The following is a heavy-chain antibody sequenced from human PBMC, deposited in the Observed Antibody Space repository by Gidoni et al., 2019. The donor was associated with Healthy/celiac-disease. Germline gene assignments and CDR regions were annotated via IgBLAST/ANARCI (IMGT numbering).Heavy chain of an antibody. CDR2: IYTSGST. Sequence: QVQLQESGPGLVKPSETLSLTCTVPGGSISSSYWCWIRQPAGKGLEWIGRIYTSGSTNYNPSLKSRVTMSVDTSKNQFSLKLSSVTAADTAVYYCARLYEQWKGGNWFDPWGQGTLVTVSS. CDR1: GGSISSSY. D-gene: IGHD6-19*01. V-gene: IGHV4-4*07. J-gene: IGHJ5*02. CDR3: ARLYEQWKGGNWFDP.